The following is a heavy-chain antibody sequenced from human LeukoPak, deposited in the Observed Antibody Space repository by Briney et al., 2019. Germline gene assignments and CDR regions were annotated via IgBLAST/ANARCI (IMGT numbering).Heavy chain of an antibody. CDR3: ARWNSNWFDP. Sequence: PGGSLRFSCAASGFTFSSYGMHWVRQAPGKGLEWVTGISYDGSNKHYSESVKGRLTISRDNSKNTLDLQMNSLTAEDTAVYYCARWNSNWFDPWGQGTLVTVSS. CDR1: GFTFSSYG. CDR2: ISYDGSNK. J-gene: IGHJ5*02. V-gene: IGHV3-33*05. D-gene: IGHD1-7*01.